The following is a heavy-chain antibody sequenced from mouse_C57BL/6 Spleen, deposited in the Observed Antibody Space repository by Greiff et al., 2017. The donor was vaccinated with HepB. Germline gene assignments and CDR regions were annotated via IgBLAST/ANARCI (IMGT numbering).Heavy chain of an antibody. J-gene: IGHJ3*01. CDR1: GFTFSSYA. CDR2: ISGGGSYT. V-gene: IGHV5-4*01. Sequence: EVKLVESGGGLVKPGGSLKLSCAASGFTFSSYAMSWVRQTPEKRLEWVATISGGGSYTYYPDNVKGRFTISRDNAKNNLYLQMSHLKSEDTAMYYCARDAFAYWGQGTLVTVSA. CDR3: ARDAFAY.